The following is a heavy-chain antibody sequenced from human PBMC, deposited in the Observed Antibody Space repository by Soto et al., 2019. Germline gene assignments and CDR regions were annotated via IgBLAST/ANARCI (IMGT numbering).Heavy chain of an antibody. V-gene: IGHV4-39*01. J-gene: IGHJ4*02. CDR2: IYYSGST. CDR1: GGSISSSSYY. CDR3: ARLSPFFWSGYYLPYYFDY. D-gene: IGHD3-3*01. Sequence: QLQLQESGPGLVKPSETLSLTCTVSGGSISSSSYYWGWIRQPPGKGLEWIGSIYYSGSTYYNPSLKSRVTISVDTSKTQFSLKLSSVTASDTAVYYCARLSPFFWSGYYLPYYFDYWGQGTLVTVSS.